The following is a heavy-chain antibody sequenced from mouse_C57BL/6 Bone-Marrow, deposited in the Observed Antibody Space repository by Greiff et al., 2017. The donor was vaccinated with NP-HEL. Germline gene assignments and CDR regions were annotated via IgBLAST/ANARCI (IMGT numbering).Heavy chain of an antibody. CDR1: GYAFSSSW. V-gene: IGHV1-82*01. J-gene: IGHJ2*01. CDR2: IYPGDGDT. D-gene: IGHD1-1*01. Sequence: VQLQESGPELVKPGASVKISCKASGYAFSSSWMNWVKQRPGKGLEWIGRIYPGDGDTNYNGKFKGKATLTADKSSSTPYMQLSSLTSEDSAVYFCARHYGSSLYYFDYWGQGTTLTVSS. CDR3: ARHYGSSLYYFDY.